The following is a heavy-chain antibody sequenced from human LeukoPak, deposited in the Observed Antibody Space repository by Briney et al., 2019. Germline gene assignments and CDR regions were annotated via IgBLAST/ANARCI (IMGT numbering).Heavy chain of an antibody. CDR3: ASVYYDILTGYYPPDYYYGMDV. CDR2: IIPIFGTA. V-gene: IGHV1-69*01. CDR1: GGTFSSYA. D-gene: IGHD3-9*01. Sequence: SVKVSGKASGGTFSSYAISWVRQAPGQGLEWMGGIIPIFGTANYAQKFQGRVTIAADESTSTAYMELSSLRSEDTAVYYCASVYYDILTGYYPPDYYYGMDVWGKGTTVTVSS. J-gene: IGHJ6*04.